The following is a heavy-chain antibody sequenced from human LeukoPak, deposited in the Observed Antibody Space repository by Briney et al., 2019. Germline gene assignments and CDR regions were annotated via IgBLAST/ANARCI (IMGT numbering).Heavy chain of an antibody. V-gene: IGHV3-21*01. Sequence: GGSLRLSCAASGFTFDNYCMNWVRQAPGKGLEWVSSISSGGNYIFYADSVKGRFTISRDATITSPYLQMNSLRADDAAVYYCSKSDYGILDLVYYWGQGTLVTVSS. D-gene: IGHD4-17*01. J-gene: IGHJ4*02. CDR2: ISSGGNYI. CDR3: SKSDYGILDLVYY. CDR1: GFTFDNYC.